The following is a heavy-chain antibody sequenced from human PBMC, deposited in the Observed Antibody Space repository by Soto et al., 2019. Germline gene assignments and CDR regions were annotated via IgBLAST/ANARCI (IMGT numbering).Heavy chain of an antibody. CDR3: ARPTYYYYGMDV. CDR1: GGSISSSSYY. D-gene: IGHD4-17*01. Sequence: SETLSLTCTVSGGSISSSSYYWGWIRQPPGKGLEWIGSIYYSGSTYYNPSLKSRVTISVDTSKNQFSLKLSSVTTADTAVYYCARPTYYYYGMDVWGQGTTVTVSS. CDR2: IYYSGST. J-gene: IGHJ6*02. V-gene: IGHV4-39*01.